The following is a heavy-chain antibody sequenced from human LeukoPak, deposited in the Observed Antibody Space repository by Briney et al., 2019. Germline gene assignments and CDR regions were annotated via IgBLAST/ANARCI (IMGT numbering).Heavy chain of an antibody. CDR1: GGSISSYY. Sequence: SETLSLTCTVSGGSISSYYWSWIRQPPGKGLEWIGYIYYSGSTNYNPSLKSRVTISVDTSKNQFSLKLSSVTAADTAVYYCARHTDSSGWCNLSWFDPWGQGTLVTVSS. CDR2: IYYSGST. CDR3: ARHTDSSGWCNLSWFDP. J-gene: IGHJ5*02. D-gene: IGHD6-19*01. V-gene: IGHV4-59*08.